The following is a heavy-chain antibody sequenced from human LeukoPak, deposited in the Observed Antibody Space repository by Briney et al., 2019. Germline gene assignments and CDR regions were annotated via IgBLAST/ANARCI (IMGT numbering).Heavy chain of an antibody. J-gene: IGHJ4*02. CDR2: IYSGGST. D-gene: IGHD5-18*01. Sequence: GGSLRLSCAASGFTVSINYMSWVRQAPGKGLEWVSVIYSGGSTYYADSVKGRFTISRDTSKNTLYLQMNSLRAEDTAVYYRARGINGYGYGYDYWGQGTLVTVSS. CDR3: ARGINGYGYGYDY. V-gene: IGHV3-53*01. CDR1: GFTVSINY.